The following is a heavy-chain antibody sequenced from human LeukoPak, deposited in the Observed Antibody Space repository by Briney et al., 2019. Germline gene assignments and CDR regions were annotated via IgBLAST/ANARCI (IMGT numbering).Heavy chain of an antibody. CDR1: GGSISSYY. CDR2: IYYSGST. D-gene: IGHD3-10*01. V-gene: IGHV4-59*08. CDR3: ARGLWFGELSWWFDP. J-gene: IGHJ5*02. Sequence: SETLSLTCTVSGGSISSYYWSWIRQPPGKGLEWIGYIYYSGSTNYNPSLKSRVTISVDTSKNQFSLKLSSVTAADTAVYYCARGLWFGELSWWFDPWGQGTLVTVSS.